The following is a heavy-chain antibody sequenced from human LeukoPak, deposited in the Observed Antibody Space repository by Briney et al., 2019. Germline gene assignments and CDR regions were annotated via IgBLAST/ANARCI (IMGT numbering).Heavy chain of an antibody. V-gene: IGHV3-7*01. D-gene: IGHD6-19*01. CDR3: ARSSSGQGGRFFDY. CDR1: GFTFSDYW. CDR2: INYHGSDK. Sequence: RSGGSLRLSCAASGFTFSDYWMQWVRQAPGKGLEWVANINYHGSDKYLVDSVKGRFTISRDSAKNSLYLQMNSLRAEDTAVYYCARSSSGQGGRFFDYWGQGTLVTVSS. J-gene: IGHJ4*02.